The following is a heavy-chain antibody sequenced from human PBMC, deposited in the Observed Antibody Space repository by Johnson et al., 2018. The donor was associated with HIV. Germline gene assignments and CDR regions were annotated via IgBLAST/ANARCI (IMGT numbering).Heavy chain of an antibody. J-gene: IGHJ3*02. V-gene: IGHV3-30*02. Sequence: QVQLVESGGGVVQPGGSLRLSCAASGFTFSNYGMHWVRQAPGKGLEWVAFIRYDGSHKYYVDSVKGRFTISRDNSKNTLYLQMNSLRAEDTAVYYCARGPTPVFGNAFDIRGQGTMVTVSS. CDR1: GFTFSNYG. D-gene: IGHD3-16*01. CDR2: IRYDGSHK. CDR3: ARGPTPVFGNAFDI.